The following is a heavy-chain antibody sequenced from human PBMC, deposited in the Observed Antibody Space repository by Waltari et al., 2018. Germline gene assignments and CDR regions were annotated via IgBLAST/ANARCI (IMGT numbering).Heavy chain of an antibody. V-gene: IGHV3-23*03. J-gene: IGHJ4*02. CDR1: GFTFSNYA. CDR2: IYTAGNKT. CDR3: SKGGWLDH. D-gene: IGHD6-19*01. Sequence: EVQLLESGGGLVQPGGSLRLSCAASGFTFSNYAMTWVRQAPGKGLEWVSVIYTAGNKTSYADSVKGRFTLPRDNSKNTLYLQMNSLRAEDTAVYYCSKGGWLDHCGQGTLVTVSS.